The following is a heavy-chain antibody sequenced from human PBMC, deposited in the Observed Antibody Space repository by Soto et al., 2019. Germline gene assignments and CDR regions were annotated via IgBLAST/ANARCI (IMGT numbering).Heavy chain of an antibody. CDR2: INVYNGNT. Sequence: QVQLVQSGGEVKKPGASVKVSCKASGYTFTNYGISWVRQAPGQGLEWMGWINVYNGNTKYAQKVQGRVTMTTDTSASTAYRELRSVRSDDTAGYYCARGVGSRSSSNQYNGFDPWGQGTLVTVSS. D-gene: IGHD3-10*01. CDR1: GYTFTNYG. CDR3: ARGVGSRSSSNQYNGFDP. V-gene: IGHV1-18*01. J-gene: IGHJ5*02.